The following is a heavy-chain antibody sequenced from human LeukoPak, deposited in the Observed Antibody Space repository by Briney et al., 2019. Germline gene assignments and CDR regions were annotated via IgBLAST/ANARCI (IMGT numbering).Heavy chain of an antibody. CDR1: GGSISSYY. V-gene: IGHV4-59*01. J-gene: IGHJ4*02. CDR3: ARERGGDSSGYFDY. Sequence: SETLSLTCTVSGGSISSYYWSWIRQPPGKGLEWIGCIYHSGSTNYNPSLKSRVTISVDTSKNQFSLNLSSVTAADTAVYYCARERGGDSSGYFDYWGQGTLVTVPS. CDR2: IYHSGST. D-gene: IGHD3-22*01.